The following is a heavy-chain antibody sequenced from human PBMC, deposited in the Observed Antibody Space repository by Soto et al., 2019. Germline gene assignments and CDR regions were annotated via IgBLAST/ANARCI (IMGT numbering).Heavy chain of an antibody. CDR2: ISSSSSYI. Sequence: EVQLVESGGGLVKPGGSLRLSCAASGFTFSSYSMNWVRQAPGKGLEWVSSISSSSSYIYYADSVKGRFTISRDNAKNSLYLQMNSLRAEDTAVYYCARDLRFTFGGVIVIGAFDIWGQGTMVTVSS. J-gene: IGHJ3*02. V-gene: IGHV3-21*01. CDR3: ARDLRFTFGGVIVIGAFDI. CDR1: GFTFSSYS. D-gene: IGHD3-16*02.